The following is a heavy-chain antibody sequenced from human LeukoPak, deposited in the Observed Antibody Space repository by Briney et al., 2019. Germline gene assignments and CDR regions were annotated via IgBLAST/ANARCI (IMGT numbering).Heavy chain of an antibody. J-gene: IGHJ5*02. V-gene: IGHV1-2*02. CDR3: ARDERAVAGTWDWFDP. Sequence: GASVKVSCKASGYTFTGYYMHWVRQAPGQGLEWKGWINPNSGGTNYAQKFQGRVTMTRDTSISTAYMELSRLRSDDTAVYYCARDERAVAGTWDWFDPWGQGTLVTVSS. CDR2: INPNSGGT. CDR1: GYTFTGYY. D-gene: IGHD6-19*01.